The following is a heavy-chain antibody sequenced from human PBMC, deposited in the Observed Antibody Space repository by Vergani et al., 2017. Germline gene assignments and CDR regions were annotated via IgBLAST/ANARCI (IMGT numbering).Heavy chain of an antibody. CDR1: GDSIRNSNSY. CDR3: ARLYNALDY. J-gene: IGHJ4*02. Sequence: QMQLQESGPGLVKPSETLSLTCTVSGDSIRNSNSYWAWIRQPPGKGLEWIASIYDSGSNYSNPTLKSRVTISVDTSKNQFSLKMLSVTAADTAVYYCARLYNALDYWGPGTLVTISS. CDR2: IYDSGSN. V-gene: IGHV4-39*01. D-gene: IGHD1-14*01.